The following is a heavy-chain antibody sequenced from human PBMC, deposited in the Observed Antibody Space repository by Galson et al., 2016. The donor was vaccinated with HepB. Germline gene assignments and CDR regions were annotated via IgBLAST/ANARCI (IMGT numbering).Heavy chain of an antibody. CDR2: IYSHGAT. CDR1: GFTVSNNY. D-gene: IGHD2-2*01. J-gene: IGHJ6*02. Sequence: SLRLSCAASGFTVSNNYMRWVRQAPGKGLEWVSLIYSHGATYYADSVKARFTVSRDNAKNSLYLHLSSLRVDDTAVYYCARAMGQYQLLPFAMNVWGQGTMVAVSS. V-gene: IGHV3-66*01. CDR3: ARAMGQYQLLPFAMNV.